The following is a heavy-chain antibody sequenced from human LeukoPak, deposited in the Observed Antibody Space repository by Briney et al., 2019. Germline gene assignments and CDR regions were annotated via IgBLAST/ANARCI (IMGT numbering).Heavy chain of an antibody. J-gene: IGHJ4*02. D-gene: IGHD2-2*01. V-gene: IGHV7-4-1*02. Sequence: GASVKVSCKASGYTLTSDGMNWVRQAPGQGLEWMGWINTNTGNPTYGQGFTGRFVFSSDTSVNTAYLQISSLKAEDTAVYYCARALPGCGSTNCYGLDYWGQGTLVTVSS. CDR2: INTNTGNP. CDR3: ARALPGCGSTNCYGLDY. CDR1: GYTLTSDG.